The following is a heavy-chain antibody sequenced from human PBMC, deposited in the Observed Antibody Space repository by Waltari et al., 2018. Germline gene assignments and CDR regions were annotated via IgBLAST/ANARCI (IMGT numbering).Heavy chain of an antibody. V-gene: IGHV4-61*09. J-gene: IGHJ3*02. Sequence: QVQLQESGPGLVKPSQTLSLTCTVSGGSISSGSYYWSWIRQPAGKGLEWIGYIYTSGSTNYNPSLKSRVTISVDTSKNQFSLKLSSVTAADTAVYYCARYSSSSWSLDAFDIWGQGTMVTVSS. CDR1: GGSISSGSYY. CDR2: IYTSGST. D-gene: IGHD6-13*01. CDR3: ARYSSSSWSLDAFDI.